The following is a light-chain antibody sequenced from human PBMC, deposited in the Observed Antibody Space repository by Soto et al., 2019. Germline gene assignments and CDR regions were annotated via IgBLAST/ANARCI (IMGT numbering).Light chain of an antibody. CDR2: AAS. J-gene: IGKJ1*01. CDR3: QQSYSSPPT. CDR1: QSISNH. Sequence: IHMTHAPSTLSASLGDIVTITCRASQSISNHLNWYQQKPGKAPKLLIFAASSLQSGVPSRFSGSRSGPDFTLTISSLQPEDFATYYCQQSYSSPPTFGQGTKVDIK. V-gene: IGKV1-39*01.